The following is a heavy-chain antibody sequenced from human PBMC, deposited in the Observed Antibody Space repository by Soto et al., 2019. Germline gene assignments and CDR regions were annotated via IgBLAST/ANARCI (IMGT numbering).Heavy chain of an antibody. Sequence: PGGSLRLSCAASGFTFTNAWINWVRQAPGKGLEWVGRIKSKIDGGTTDFAAPVKGRFTISRDDSQNTLYLQMNSLKNEDTAVYYCTTEDSGYDYYFDYWGQGTLVTVSS. CDR1: GFTFTNAW. D-gene: IGHD5-12*01. V-gene: IGHV3-15*07. J-gene: IGHJ4*02. CDR2: IKSKIDGGTT. CDR3: TTEDSGYDYYFDY.